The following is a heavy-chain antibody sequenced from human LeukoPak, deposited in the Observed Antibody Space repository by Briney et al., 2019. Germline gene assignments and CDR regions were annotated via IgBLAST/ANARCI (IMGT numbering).Heavy chain of an antibody. D-gene: IGHD3-3*01. CDR1: GFTFSSHD. J-gene: IGHJ4*02. CDR2: FDGSGDGT. V-gene: IGHV3-23*01. Sequence: PGGSLRLSCAASGFTFSSHDMHWVRQAPGKGLEWVSGFDGSGDGTYYVDSVKGRFTISRDNSENTVYLQMNSVRAEDTAVYYCARGSGYSHWGQGTLVTVSS. CDR3: ARGSGYSH.